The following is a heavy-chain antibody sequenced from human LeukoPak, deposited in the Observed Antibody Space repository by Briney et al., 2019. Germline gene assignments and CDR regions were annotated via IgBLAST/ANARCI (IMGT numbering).Heavy chain of an antibody. CDR1: GGSISSYY. D-gene: IGHD3-22*01. CDR2: IYYSGST. J-gene: IGHJ4*02. CDR3: ASLGYYDY. V-gene: IGHV4-59*01. Sequence: PSETLSLTCTVSGGSISSYYWSWIRQPPGKGLEWIGYIYYSGSTNYNPSLKSRVTISVDTSKNQFSLKLSSVTAADTAVYYCASLGYYDYWGQGTLVTVSS.